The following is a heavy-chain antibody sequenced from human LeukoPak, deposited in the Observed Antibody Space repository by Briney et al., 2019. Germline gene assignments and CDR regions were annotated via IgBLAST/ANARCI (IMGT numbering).Heavy chain of an antibody. Sequence: ASVKVSCKASGYTFTGYYMHWVRQAPGQGLEWMGWINPKSGGTKYAQKFQGRVTMTRDTSISTAYMELSRLRSDDTAVYYCARGHLFSTYWFDPWGQGTLVTVFS. V-gene: IGHV1-2*02. CDR1: GYTFTGYY. CDR3: ARGHLFSTYWFDP. CDR2: INPKSGGT. D-gene: IGHD2/OR15-2a*01. J-gene: IGHJ5*02.